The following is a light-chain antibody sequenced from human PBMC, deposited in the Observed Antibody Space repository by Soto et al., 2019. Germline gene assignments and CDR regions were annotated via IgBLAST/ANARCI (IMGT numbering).Light chain of an antibody. Sequence: DIQMTQSPSILAASIGDRVAIDCRASHSVGVFLAWYQQKPGKAPKLLIYKASSLQTGVPSRFSGSGDGTEFSLTISSLQGDDVATYYCQQYHPSFGLYTFGRGTKVEIK. V-gene: IGKV1-5*03. CDR2: KAS. CDR3: QQYHPSFGLYT. J-gene: IGKJ2*01. CDR1: HSVGVF.